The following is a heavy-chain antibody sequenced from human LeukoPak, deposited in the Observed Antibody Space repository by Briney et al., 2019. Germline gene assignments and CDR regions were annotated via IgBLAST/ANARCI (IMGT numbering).Heavy chain of an antibody. CDR2: IYPGDSDT. CDR3: ARSNSGIAARQIRYNWFDP. J-gene: IGHJ5*02. Sequence: GESLKNSCRGSGYSFTSYWIGWVRQMPGKGLEWMGIIYPGDSDTRYSPSLQGQVTISADKSISTAYLQWSSLKASDTAMYYCARSNSGIAARQIRYNWFDPWGQGTLVTVSS. CDR1: GYSFTSYW. D-gene: IGHD6-6*01. V-gene: IGHV5-51*01.